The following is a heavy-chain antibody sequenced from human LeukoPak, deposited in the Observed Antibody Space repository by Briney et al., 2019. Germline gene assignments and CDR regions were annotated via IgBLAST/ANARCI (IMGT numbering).Heavy chain of an antibody. CDR1: GYSVTSYW. CDR3: ARRGYYDSSGYLGYFDL. J-gene: IGHJ2*01. CDR2: IYPGDSDA. D-gene: IGHD3-22*01. V-gene: IGHV5-51*01. Sequence: GESLKISCKGSGYSVTSYWIGWVRQMPGKGLEWMGIIYPGDSDATYSPSFQGQVTISADKSISTAYLQWSSLKASDTAMYYCARRGYYDSSGYLGYFDLWGRGTLVTVSS.